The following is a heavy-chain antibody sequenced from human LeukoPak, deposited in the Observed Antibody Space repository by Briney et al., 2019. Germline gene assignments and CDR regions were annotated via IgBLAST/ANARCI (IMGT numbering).Heavy chain of an antibody. CDR2: IYYSGST. V-gene: IGHV4-59*01. J-gene: IGHJ4*02. D-gene: IGHD3-10*01. CDR1: GGSISSYY. Sequence: SETLSLTCTVSGGSISSYYWSWIRQPPGKGREWIGYIYYSGSTNYNPSLKSRVTISVDTSKNQFSLKLSSVTAADTAVYYCARGARVRFGEYYIDYWGQGTLVTVSS. CDR3: ARGARVRFGEYYIDY.